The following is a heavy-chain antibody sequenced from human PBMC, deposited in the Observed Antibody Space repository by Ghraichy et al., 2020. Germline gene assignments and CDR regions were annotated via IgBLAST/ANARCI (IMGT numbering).Heavy chain of an antibody. CDR2: ISGSGGNT. V-gene: IGHV3-23*01. J-gene: IGHJ4*02. Sequence: GESLNISCAASGFTFSSYAMRWVRQTSGKGLEWVSDISGSGGNTYYADSVKGRFTISRDNSKNTLYLQMNSLRAEDTAVYYCAKTGGSFYSSSDFWGQGTLVTVSS. CDR1: GFTFSSYA. CDR3: AKTGGSFYSSSDF. D-gene: IGHD6-6*01.